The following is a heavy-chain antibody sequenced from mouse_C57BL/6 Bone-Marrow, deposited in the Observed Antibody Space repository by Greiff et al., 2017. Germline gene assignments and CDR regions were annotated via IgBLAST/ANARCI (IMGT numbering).Heavy chain of an antibody. CDR1: GFTFSSYA. Sequence: EVKLMESGGGLVKPGGSLKLSCAASGFTFSSYAMSWVRQTPEKRLEWVATISDGGSYTYHPDNVQGRFTISRDNAKNNLYLQMSHLKSEDTAMYYCARDWVAYWGQGTLVTVSA. J-gene: IGHJ3*01. V-gene: IGHV5-4*01. CDR2: ISDGGSYT. CDR3: ARDWVAY.